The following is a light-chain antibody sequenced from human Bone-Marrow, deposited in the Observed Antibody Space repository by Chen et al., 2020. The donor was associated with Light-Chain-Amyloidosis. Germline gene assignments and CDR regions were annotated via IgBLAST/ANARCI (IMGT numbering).Light chain of an antibody. J-gene: IGLJ3*02. CDR2: EDD. CDR1: SGSISTNY. V-gene: IGLV6-57*01. CDR3: QSYQGSSQGV. Sequence: NSMLTQPHPASEPPGKTGIISCTRSSGSISTNYVQWYQQRPGSPPTTVIYEDDHRPSGVPDRFSGSIDRSSNSASLTISGQKTEDEADYYCQSYQGSSQGVFGGGTKLTVL.